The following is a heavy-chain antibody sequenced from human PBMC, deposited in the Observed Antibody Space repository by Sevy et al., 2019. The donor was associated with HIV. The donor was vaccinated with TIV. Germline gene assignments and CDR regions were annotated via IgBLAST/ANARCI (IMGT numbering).Heavy chain of an antibody. CDR2: INQDGSVI. CDR1: GFTLSDSW. D-gene: IGHD2-8*01. V-gene: IGHV3-7*03. Sequence: GGSLRLSCTASGFTLSDSWMHWVRQAPGKGLEWLANINQDGSVIYYADSVKGRFTISRDNSRNSVFLQMSSLRAGDTATYYCARAVGKDGAYWGQGTLVTVSS. CDR3: ARAVGKDGAY. J-gene: IGHJ4*02.